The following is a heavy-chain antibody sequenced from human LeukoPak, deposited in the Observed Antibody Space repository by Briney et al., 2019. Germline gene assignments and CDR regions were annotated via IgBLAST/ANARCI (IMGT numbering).Heavy chain of an antibody. CDR1: GFYFRNYA. Sequence: GGSLRLSCAASGFYFRNYAMTWVRQAPGKGLEWVSGISNGGVATYYADSVKGRFTVSRANSKNTLYLQMNSLRADDTAIYYCAKGPDKYCTAGSCYGASWGQGTQVTVSS. J-gene: IGHJ5*02. CDR2: ISNGGVAT. V-gene: IGHV3-23*01. CDR3: AKGPDKYCTAGSCYGAS. D-gene: IGHD2-15*01.